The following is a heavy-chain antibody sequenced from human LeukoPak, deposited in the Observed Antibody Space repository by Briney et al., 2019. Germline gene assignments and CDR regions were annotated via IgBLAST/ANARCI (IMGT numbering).Heavy chain of an antibody. Sequence: SVKVSCKASGGTFSSYAISRVRQAPGQGLEWMGGIIPIFGTANYAQKFQGRVTITADESTSTAYMELSSLRSEDTAVYYCARGHVVAAPLDYWGQGTLVTVSS. V-gene: IGHV1-69*13. D-gene: IGHD2-15*01. CDR3: ARGHVVAAPLDY. J-gene: IGHJ4*02. CDR2: IIPIFGTA. CDR1: GGTFSSYA.